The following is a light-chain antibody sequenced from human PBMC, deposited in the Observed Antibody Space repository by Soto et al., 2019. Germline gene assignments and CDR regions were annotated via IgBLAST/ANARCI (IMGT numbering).Light chain of an antibody. CDR2: KAS. Sequence: DIQMTQSPSTLSASVGDRVTITCRASQSISSWLAWYQQKPGKAPKLLIYKASTLESGVTSRFSGSGYGTEFTLTISSLQPDDLATYYCQQYSSYSTFGQGTKLEIK. CDR3: QQYSSYST. V-gene: IGKV1-5*03. J-gene: IGKJ2*01. CDR1: QSISSW.